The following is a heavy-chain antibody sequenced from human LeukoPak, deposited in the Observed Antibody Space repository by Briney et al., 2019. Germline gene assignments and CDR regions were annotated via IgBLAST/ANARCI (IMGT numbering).Heavy chain of an antibody. CDR1: GFTFATYA. V-gene: IGHV3-23*01. CDR3: DASDF. J-gene: IGHJ4*02. Sequence: GGSLRLSCAASGFTFATYAMGWVRQSPGKGLEWVSTISETGGRTHYANSVRGRFTISRDNSKNTLYLQMNNLRAEDTAIYYCDASDFWGQGTLVTVSS. CDR2: ISETGGRT.